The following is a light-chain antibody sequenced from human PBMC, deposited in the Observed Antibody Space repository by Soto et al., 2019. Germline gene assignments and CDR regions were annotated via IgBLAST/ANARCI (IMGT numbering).Light chain of an antibody. Sequence: QSVLTQPASVSGSPGQSITISCTGTNSDVGGYNYVSWYQQHPGKAPKLMIYDVSNRPSGVSNRFSGSKSGSTASLTISGLQAEDEADYYCSSSPRSCTWVFGGGTKLTVL. V-gene: IGLV2-14*01. CDR3: SSSPRSCTWV. J-gene: IGLJ3*02. CDR1: NSDVGGYNY. CDR2: DVS.